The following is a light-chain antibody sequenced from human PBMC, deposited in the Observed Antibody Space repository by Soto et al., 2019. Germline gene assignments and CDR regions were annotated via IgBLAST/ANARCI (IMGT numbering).Light chain of an antibody. J-gene: IGKJ5*01. CDR3: QQYGSATLIT. V-gene: IGKV1-5*03. Sequence: DRATITCRASQSISTWLAWYQQKPGKAPRFLMYRASTLENGVPLRFSGSGSGTDFTLTISRLEPEDFAVYYCQQYGSATLITFGQGTRLEIK. CDR2: RAS. CDR1: QSISTW.